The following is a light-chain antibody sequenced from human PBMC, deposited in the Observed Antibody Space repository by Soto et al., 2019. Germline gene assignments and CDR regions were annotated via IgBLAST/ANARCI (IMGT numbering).Light chain of an antibody. CDR1: QDIADF. V-gene: IGKV1-33*01. CDR2: DAS. Sequence: DIQMTQSPSSLSASIGDRVTITCRASQDIADFLNWYQQKPGKAPKLLIFDASNLEIGVPSRFSGGGSGIDFTSPISSLQPEDAATYFCQHYDGLPLTFGGGTKVDIK. CDR3: QHYDGLPLT. J-gene: IGKJ4*01.